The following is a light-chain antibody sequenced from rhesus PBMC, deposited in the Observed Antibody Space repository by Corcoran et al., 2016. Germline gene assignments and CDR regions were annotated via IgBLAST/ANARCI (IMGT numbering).Light chain of an antibody. CDR1: QAISTW. V-gene: IGKV1-18*01. CDR3: QQHNSDPWT. J-gene: IGKJ1*01. CDR2: AAS. Sequence: DIQMTQSPSSLSASVGDRITITCQASQAISTWLAWYQQKPGKAPKLLIDAASTLQSGAPSRFIGRLSGTEFTLTISSLQPEDFATYYCQQHNSDPWTFGQGTKVEIK.